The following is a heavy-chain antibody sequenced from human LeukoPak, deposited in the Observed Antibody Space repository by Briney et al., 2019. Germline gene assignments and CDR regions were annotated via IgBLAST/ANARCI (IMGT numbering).Heavy chain of an antibody. CDR3: ASPIADNDAFDI. Sequence: SVKVSCKASGYTFTSYYMHWVRQAPGQGLEWMGGIIPIFGTANYAQKSQGRVTITTDESTSTAYMELSSLRSEDTAVYYCASPIADNDAFDIWGQGTMVTVSS. V-gene: IGHV1-69*05. CDR2: IIPIFGTA. J-gene: IGHJ3*02. CDR1: GYTFTSYY. D-gene: IGHD6-13*01.